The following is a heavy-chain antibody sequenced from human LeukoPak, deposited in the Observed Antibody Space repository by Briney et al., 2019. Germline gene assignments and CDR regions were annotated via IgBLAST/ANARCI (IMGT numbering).Heavy chain of an antibody. V-gene: IGHV1-2*06. CDR3: ARGPGDYYGMDV. CDR2: INPNSGGT. D-gene: IGHD3-10*01. J-gene: IGHJ6*02. CDR1: GYIFTGYY. Sequence: GASVKVSCKASGYIFTGYYMHWVRQAPGQGLEWMGRINPNSGGTNYAQKFQGRVTMTRDTSISTAYMELSRLRSDDTAVYYCARGPGDYYGMDVWGQGTTVTVSS.